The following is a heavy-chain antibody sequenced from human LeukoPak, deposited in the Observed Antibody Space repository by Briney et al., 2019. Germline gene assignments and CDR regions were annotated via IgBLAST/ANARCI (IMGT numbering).Heavy chain of an antibody. CDR2: IKKDGSEK. CDR3: ASVLQGGSSTGRGDGY. Sequence: PGGSLRLSCAPSGFTFSSYWMSWVRQAPGKGLEWVANIKKDGSEKNYVDSVKGRFTISRDNAKRSLYLEMSSLRDEDTAVYYCASVLQGGSSTGRGDGYWGQGTLVTVSS. J-gene: IGHJ4*02. CDR1: GFTFSSYW. D-gene: IGHD3-9*01. V-gene: IGHV3-7*01.